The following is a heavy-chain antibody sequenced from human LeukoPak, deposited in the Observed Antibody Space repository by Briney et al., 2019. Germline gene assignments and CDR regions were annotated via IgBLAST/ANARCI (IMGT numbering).Heavy chain of an antibody. D-gene: IGHD1-26*01. CDR1: GGTFSSYA. J-gene: IGHJ1*01. CDR2: IIPIFGTA. V-gene: IGHV1-69*05. Sequence: SVKVSCKASGGTFSSYAISWVRQAPGQGLEWMGRIIPIFGTANYAQKFQGRVTMTTDTSTSTAYMELRSLRSDDTAVYYCACGPSQWELSPGRGAEYFQHWGQGTLVTVSS. CDR3: ACGPSQWELSPGRGAEYFQH.